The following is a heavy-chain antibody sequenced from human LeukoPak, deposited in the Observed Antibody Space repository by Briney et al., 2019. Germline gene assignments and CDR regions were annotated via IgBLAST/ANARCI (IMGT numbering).Heavy chain of an antibody. Sequence: PSETLSFTCTVSGGSISSYYWSWIRQPPGKGLEWIGYIYYSGSTNYNPSLKSRVTISVDTSKNQFSLKLSSVTAADTAVYYCATYVPGPYNWFDPWGQGTLVTVSS. CDR2: IYYSGST. J-gene: IGHJ5*02. CDR1: GGSISSYY. V-gene: IGHV4-59*01. D-gene: IGHD3-16*01. CDR3: ATYVPGPYNWFDP.